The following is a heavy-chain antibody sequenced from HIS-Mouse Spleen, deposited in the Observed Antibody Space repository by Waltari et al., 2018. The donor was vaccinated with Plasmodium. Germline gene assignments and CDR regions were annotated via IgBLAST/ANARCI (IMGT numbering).Heavy chain of an antibody. D-gene: IGHD2-15*01. CDR2: IKPKVGGK. V-gene: IGHV1-2*02. CDR1: GYTFTGYY. CDR3: AREGSQLSGGSCCPGY. Sequence: QVQLVQSGAEVKKPGASVKVSCKASGYTFTGYYMHWVRQAPGQGPEWRGRIKPKVGGKNYAQKFQGRGTMTRDTSISTAYMELSRLRSDDTAVYYWAREGSQLSGGSCCPGYWGQGTLVTVSS. J-gene: IGHJ4*02.